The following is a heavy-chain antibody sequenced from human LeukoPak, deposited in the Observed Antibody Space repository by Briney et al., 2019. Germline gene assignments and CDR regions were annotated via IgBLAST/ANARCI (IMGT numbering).Heavy chain of an antibody. Sequence: SSETLSLTCAVYGGSFSGYYWSWIRQPPGKGLEWIGEINHSGSTNYNPSLKSRVTISVDTSKNQFSLKLSSVTAADTAVYYCARRIGWFDPWGQGTLVSVSS. CDR1: GGSFSGYY. CDR2: INHSGST. J-gene: IGHJ5*02. V-gene: IGHV4-34*01. CDR3: ARRIGWFDP. D-gene: IGHD3-16*02.